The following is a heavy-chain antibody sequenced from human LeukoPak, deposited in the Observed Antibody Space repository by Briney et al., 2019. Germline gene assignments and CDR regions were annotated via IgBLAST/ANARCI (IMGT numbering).Heavy chain of an antibody. CDR2: IYYSGST. V-gene: IGHV4-59*01. CDR3: ARSKSGSYYSAYYYYYMDV. J-gene: IGHJ6*03. CDR1: GGSISSYY. Sequence: SEALSLTCTVSGGSISSYYWSWIRQPPGKGLEWIGYIYYSGSTNYNPSLKSRVTISVDTSKNQFSLKLSSVTAADTAVYYCARSKSGSYYSAYYYYYMDVWGKGTTVTVSS. D-gene: IGHD1-26*01.